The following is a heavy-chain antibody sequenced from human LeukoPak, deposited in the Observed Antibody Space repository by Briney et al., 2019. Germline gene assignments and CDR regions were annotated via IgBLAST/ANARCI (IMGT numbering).Heavy chain of an antibody. V-gene: IGHV3-53*01. Sequence: GGSLRLSCAASGFTVSSNHMSWVRQAPGKGLEWVSVIYSGGSTDYADSVKGRFTISRDNLKNTLYLQMNSLRAEDTAVYYCARGPAGYNWGQGTLITFSS. D-gene: IGHD1-1*01. CDR3: ARGPAGYN. CDR1: GFTVSSNH. CDR2: IYSGGST. J-gene: IGHJ4*02.